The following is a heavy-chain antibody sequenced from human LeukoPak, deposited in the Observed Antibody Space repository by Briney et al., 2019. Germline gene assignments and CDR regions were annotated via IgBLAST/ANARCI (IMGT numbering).Heavy chain of an antibody. V-gene: IGHV4-59*08. J-gene: IGHJ6*02. CDR3: ASSGSGSGGKYYYYGMDV. Sequence: PSETLSLTCAVSDDSFSSHYWTWIRQPPGKGLEWIGYISYIGSTNYNPSLKSRVTISVDTSKNQFSLKLSSVTAADTAVYYCASSGSGSGGKYYYYGMDVWGQGTTVTVSS. D-gene: IGHD2-15*01. CDR2: ISYIGST. CDR1: DDSFSSHY.